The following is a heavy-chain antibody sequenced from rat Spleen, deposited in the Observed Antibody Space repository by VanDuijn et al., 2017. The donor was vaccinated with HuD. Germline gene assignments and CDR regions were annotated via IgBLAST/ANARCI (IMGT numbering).Heavy chain of an antibody. J-gene: IGHJ2*01. CDR1: GFTFSDYN. D-gene: IGHD5-1*01. Sequence: EVQLVESDGGLVQPGRSLKLSCAASGFTFSDYNMAWVRQAPTKGLEWVASISTGGGNTYYRDSVKGRFTISRDTAQNILYLQMNSLRSEDTATYYCTRENWVFDYWGQGVMVTVSS. V-gene: IGHV5S23*01. CDR2: ISTGGGNT. CDR3: TRENWVFDY.